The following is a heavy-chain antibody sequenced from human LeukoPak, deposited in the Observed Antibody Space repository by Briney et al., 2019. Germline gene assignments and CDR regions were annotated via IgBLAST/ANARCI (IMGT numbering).Heavy chain of an antibody. CDR1: GFTFSSYA. J-gene: IGHJ4*02. CDR3: ASRGGIGVAGMHS. V-gene: IGHV3-23*01. D-gene: IGHD6-19*01. Sequence: PGGSLRLSCAASGFTFSSYAMSWVRQAPGKGLEWVSRINPNGANTYYADSVKGRFTISRDNSKNTLYLQMNSLRAEDTALYYCASRGGIGVAGMHSWGQGTLVTVSS. CDR2: INPNGANT.